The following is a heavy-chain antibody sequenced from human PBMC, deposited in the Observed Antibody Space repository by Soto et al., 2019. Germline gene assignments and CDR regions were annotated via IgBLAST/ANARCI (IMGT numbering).Heavy chain of an antibody. CDR3: AREVQVHTPAFVY. CDR1: GGTFNTYA. V-gene: IGHV1-69*19. CDR2: ISPMFGAA. Sequence: QVQLVQSGAEMKKPGSSVKVSCQSSGGTFNTYAMNWVRQAPGQGPEWMGDISPMFGAANYAPKFQGRVTTTADEPTVTSYMQLSSLTSEDTALYFCAREVQVHTPAFVYWGQGTLVTVSS. J-gene: IGHJ4*02. D-gene: IGHD3-10*01.